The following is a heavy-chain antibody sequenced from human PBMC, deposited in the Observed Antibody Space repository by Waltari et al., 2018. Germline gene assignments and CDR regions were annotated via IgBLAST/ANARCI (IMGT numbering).Heavy chain of an antibody. V-gene: IGHV3-72*01. D-gene: IGHD1-26*01. Sequence: EVQLAESGGGLVQPGGSLRLSCAVSGFTFSDYYMDWVRQAPGKGLGWVDRSRNKANSYTTEYAASVKGRFTISRDDSKNSLNLQMNSLETDDTAVYFCARAFQYGGTSHFDDWGQGTLVTVSS. CDR1: GFTFSDYY. CDR3: ARAFQYGGTSHFDD. CDR2: SRNKANSYTT. J-gene: IGHJ4*02.